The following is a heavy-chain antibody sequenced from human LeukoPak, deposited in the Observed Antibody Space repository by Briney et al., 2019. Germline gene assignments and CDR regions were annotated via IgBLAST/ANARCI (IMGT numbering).Heavy chain of an antibody. D-gene: IGHD6-19*01. V-gene: IGHV4-59*01. CDR3: ARGAGWYDY. J-gene: IGHJ4*02. Sequence: SETLSLTCNVSDDSINNYYWSWIRQPPGEGLEWMGYINYGGTTKYNPSLKSRVTISLDTSKNQFSLKLSSVTAADTAVYYCARGAGWYDYWGQGTLVTVSS. CDR1: DDSINNYY. CDR2: INYGGTT.